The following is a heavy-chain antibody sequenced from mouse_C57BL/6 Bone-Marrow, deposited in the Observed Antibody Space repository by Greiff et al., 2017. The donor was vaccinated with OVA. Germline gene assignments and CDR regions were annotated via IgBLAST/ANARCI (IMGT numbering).Heavy chain of an antibody. V-gene: IGHV14-4*01. CDR2: IDPENGDT. CDR3: TTMGN. D-gene: IGHD1-1*02. CDR1: GFNIKDDY. Sequence: EVKLMESGAELVRPGASVKLSCTASGFNIKDDYMHWVKQRPEQGLEWIGWIDPENGDTEYASKFQGKATITADTSSNTAYLQLSSLTSEDTAVYYCTTMGNWGQGTLVTVSA. J-gene: IGHJ3*01.